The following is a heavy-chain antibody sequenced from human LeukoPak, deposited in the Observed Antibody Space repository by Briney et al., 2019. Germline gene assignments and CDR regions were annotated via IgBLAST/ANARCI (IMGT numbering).Heavy chain of an antibody. CDR3: ARGVRGSGWYDY. J-gene: IGHJ4*02. CDR1: GFTFSSYS. D-gene: IGHD6-19*01. V-gene: IGHV3-21*01. Sequence: GGSLRLSGAPSGFTFSSYSMTWARQAPGRGRGWVSSISSSSSYIYYADSVKGRFTITRDNAKNPLYLQMNSLRAEDTAVYYCARGVRGSGWYDYWGQGTLVTVSS. CDR2: ISSSSSYI.